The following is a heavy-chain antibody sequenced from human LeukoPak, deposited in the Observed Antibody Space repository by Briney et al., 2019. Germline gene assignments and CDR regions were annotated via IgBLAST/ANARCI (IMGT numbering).Heavy chain of an antibody. Sequence: GGSLRLSCAASGFTFSDTWMHWVRQAPGEGLVWVSRIRSDGSDTRYAESVKGRFTISRDNSKNTLYLQMNSLRAEDTAVYYCARDRGYYDSSGYHQYYYFDYWGQGTLVTVSS. CDR2: IRSDGSDT. V-gene: IGHV3-74*01. CDR3: ARDRGYYDSSGYHQYYYFDY. J-gene: IGHJ4*02. CDR1: GFTFSDTW. D-gene: IGHD3-22*01.